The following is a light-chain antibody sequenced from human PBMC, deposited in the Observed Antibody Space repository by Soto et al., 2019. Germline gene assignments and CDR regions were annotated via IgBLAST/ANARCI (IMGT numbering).Light chain of an antibody. CDR3: QQSHITTLFT. V-gene: IGKV1-39*01. CDR1: QNINSH. Sequence: DIQMTQSPSSLSASLGDRVTITCRASQNINSHLNWYQQKPGKAPKVLIYAASRLQSGVPSRFRGSGSGTEFTLTISSLEPEDFATYYCQQSHITTLFTFGKGTKLEIK. J-gene: IGKJ2*01. CDR2: AAS.